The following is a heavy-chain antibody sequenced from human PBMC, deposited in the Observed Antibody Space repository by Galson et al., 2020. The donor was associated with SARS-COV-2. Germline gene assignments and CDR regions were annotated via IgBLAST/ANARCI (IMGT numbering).Heavy chain of an antibody. D-gene: IGHD1-26*01. J-gene: IGHJ4*02. V-gene: IGHV4-39*01. CDR3: ARHLFEWELLRVFDY. Sequence: SETLSLTCTVSGGSISSSSYYWGWIRQPPGKGLEWIGSIYYSGSTYYNPSLKSRVTISVDTSKNQFSLKLSSVTAADTAVYYCARHLFEWELLRVFDYWGQGTLVTVSS. CDR1: GGSISSSSYY. CDR2: IYYSGST.